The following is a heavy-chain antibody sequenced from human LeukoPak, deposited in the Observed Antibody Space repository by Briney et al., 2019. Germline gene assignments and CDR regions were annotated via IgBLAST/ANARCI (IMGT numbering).Heavy chain of an antibody. V-gene: IGHV4-39*01. CDR1: GGSISSSSYY. Sequence: KSSETLSLTCTVSGGSISSSSYYWGWIRQPPGKGLEWIGEINHSGSTKNNPSLKSRVTISVDTSKNQFSLKLSSVTAADTAVYYCARRVGRYFGERAYYYNYMDVWGKGTTVTISS. J-gene: IGHJ6*03. CDR3: ARRVGRYFGERAYYYNYMDV. CDR2: INHSGST. D-gene: IGHD1-26*01.